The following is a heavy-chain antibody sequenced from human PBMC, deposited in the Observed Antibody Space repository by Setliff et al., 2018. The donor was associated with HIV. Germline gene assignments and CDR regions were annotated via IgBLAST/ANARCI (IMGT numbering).Heavy chain of an antibody. Sequence: GGSLRLSCVASGYSFSTFAMSWVRQAPGKGLEWVAASTSSGSTYYADSVKGRFTISRDNSKNTLYLEMSSLRAEDTATYYCTKDPTPVQLWFFSGYYSESWGQGTVVTVSS. CDR1: GYSFSTFA. V-gene: IGHV3-23*01. D-gene: IGHD1-1*01. J-gene: IGHJ4*02. CDR2: STSSGST. CDR3: TKDPTPVQLWFFSGYYSES.